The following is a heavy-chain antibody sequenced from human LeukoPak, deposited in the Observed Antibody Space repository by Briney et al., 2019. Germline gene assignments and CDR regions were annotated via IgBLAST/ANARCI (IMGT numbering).Heavy chain of an antibody. Sequence: SETLSLTCAVYGGSFSGYYWSLIRQPPGKGLEWIGEINHSVSTNYNPSLKSRVTISVDTSKNKFSLKLSSMTAEDTAVYYCARGLRRNGRFGELLFGQLRFPWFDPWGQGTLVTVSS. CDR1: GGSFSGYY. V-gene: IGHV4-34*01. CDR2: INHSVST. J-gene: IGHJ5*02. CDR3: ARGLRRNGRFGELLFGQLRFPWFDP. D-gene: IGHD3-10*01.